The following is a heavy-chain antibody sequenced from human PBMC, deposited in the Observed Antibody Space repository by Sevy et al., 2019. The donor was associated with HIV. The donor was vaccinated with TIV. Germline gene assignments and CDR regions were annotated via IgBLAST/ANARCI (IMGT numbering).Heavy chain of an antibody. CDR1: GFTFTTYW. Sequence: GGSLRLSCAASGFTFTTYWMTWVRQAPGKGLEWVANINQDGSEKYFVDSVKGRFTISRDNAKNSLYLQMNSLRAEDTAGYYCAREGYGSGSTPYYFDYWGQGALVTVSS. CDR3: AREGYGSGSTPYYFDY. J-gene: IGHJ4*02. D-gene: IGHD3-10*01. V-gene: IGHV3-7*01. CDR2: INQDGSEK.